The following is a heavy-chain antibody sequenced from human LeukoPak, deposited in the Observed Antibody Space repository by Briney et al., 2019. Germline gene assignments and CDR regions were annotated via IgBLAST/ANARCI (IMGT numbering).Heavy chain of an antibody. CDR2: INPNSGGT. CDR3: ARVLGGYNFDY. D-gene: IGHD5-24*01. V-gene: IGHV1-2*06. Sequence: ASVKVSCKATLYTFTGYYMHWVRQAPGQGLEWMGRINPNSGGTNYAQKIQGRVTMTRDTSISTAYMALSRLRSDATAVYYCARVLGGYNFDYWGQGTLVTVSS. CDR1: LYTFTGYY. J-gene: IGHJ4*02.